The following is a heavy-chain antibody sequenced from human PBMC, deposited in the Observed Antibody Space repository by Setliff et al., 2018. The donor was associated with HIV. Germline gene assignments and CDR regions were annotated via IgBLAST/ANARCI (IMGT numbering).Heavy chain of an antibody. J-gene: IGHJ4*02. V-gene: IGHV4-31*03. CDR1: GGSITSGGHY. D-gene: IGHD2-15*01. CDR2: IYYTGST. CDR3: ARSSDRFCSGGSCSPVIYY. Sequence: PSETLSLTCTVSGGSITSGGHYWSWIRQHPGKGLEWIGYIYYTGSTYYNPSLKSRVTISVDTSKNQFSPNLSSVTAADTALYYCARSSDRFCSGGSCSPVIYYWGQGTLVTVSS.